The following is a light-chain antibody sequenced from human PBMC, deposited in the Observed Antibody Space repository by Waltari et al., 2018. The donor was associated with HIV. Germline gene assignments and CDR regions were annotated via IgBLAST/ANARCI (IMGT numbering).Light chain of an antibody. Sequence: DIVMPQSTDSLVVSLRERATIHCKSSESVLKSSSYRNYLAWYQQKPGQRPKLLIYWASIRESGVPDRFSASGSGTDFTLTITNLQAEDVAVYYCQQYSGIPYTFGQGTKLEIK. CDR1: ESVLKSSSYRNY. CDR3: QQYSGIPYT. V-gene: IGKV4-1*01. CDR2: WAS. J-gene: IGKJ2*01.